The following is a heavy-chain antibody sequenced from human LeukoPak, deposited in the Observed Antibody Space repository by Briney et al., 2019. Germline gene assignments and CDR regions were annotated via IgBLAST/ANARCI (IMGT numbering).Heavy chain of an antibody. D-gene: IGHD1-26*01. J-gene: IGHJ4*02. V-gene: IGHV4-38-2*02. Sequence: SETLSLTCTVSGYSISSGYYWGWIRQPPGKGLEWIGIIYHSGSTYYNPSLKSRVTISVDTSKNQFSLKLSSVTAADTAVYYCARLAIVGATRLDYWGQGTLVTVSS. CDR3: ARLAIVGATRLDY. CDR1: GYSISSGYY. CDR2: IYHSGST.